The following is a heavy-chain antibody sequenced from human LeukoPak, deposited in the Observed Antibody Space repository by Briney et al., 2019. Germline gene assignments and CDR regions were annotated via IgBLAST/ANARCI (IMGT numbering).Heavy chain of an antibody. CDR3: ARQSPDDGYKFDY. V-gene: IGHV5-51*01. J-gene: IGHJ4*02. CDR2: IYPGDSDT. Sequence: GESLKISCKGSGYSSTSYWIGCVRQMPGKGLEWMGIIYPGDSDTRYSPSFQGQVTISADKSISTAYLQWSSLKASDTAMYYCARQSPDDGYKFDYWGQGTLVTVSS. D-gene: IGHD5-24*01. CDR1: GYSSTSYW.